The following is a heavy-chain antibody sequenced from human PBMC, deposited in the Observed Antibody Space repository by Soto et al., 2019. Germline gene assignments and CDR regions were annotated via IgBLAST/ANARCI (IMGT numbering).Heavy chain of an antibody. CDR3: ARDPRSTTGGY. V-gene: IGHV3-23*01. Sequence: EVQLLESGGALVQPGGSLRLSCAASGFTFSTSAMGWVRQAPGKGLDWVSTTSGSGVSTYYADSVEGRFTISRDNSKNTLYLQMNSLRADDTALYYCARDPRSTTGGYWGLGTLVTVSS. CDR1: GFTFSTSA. D-gene: IGHD4-17*01. CDR2: TSGSGVST. J-gene: IGHJ4*02.